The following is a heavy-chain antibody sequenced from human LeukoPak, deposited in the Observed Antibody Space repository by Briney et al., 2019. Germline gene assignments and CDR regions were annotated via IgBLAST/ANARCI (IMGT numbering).Heavy chain of an antibody. J-gene: IGHJ4*02. V-gene: IGHV3-66*01. CDR3: ARGGGAYCAGCSRNFDY. Sequence: GGSLRLSCGMSGITVSSDYMTWVRQAPGKGMEWVSVINSDGSKYYADSVKGRFTISRDNSENTLYLQLNSLSAEDTAVYYCARGGGAYCAGCSRNFDYWGQGTLVTVSS. D-gene: IGHD2-21*01. CDR2: INSDGSK. CDR1: GITVSSDY.